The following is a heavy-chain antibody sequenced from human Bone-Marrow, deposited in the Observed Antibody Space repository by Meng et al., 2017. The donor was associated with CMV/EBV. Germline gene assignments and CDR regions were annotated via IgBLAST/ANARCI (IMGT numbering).Heavy chain of an antibody. Sequence: SGFSLSTSGVGVGWIRQPPGKALEWLALIYWNDDKRYSPSLKSRLTITKDTSKNQVVLTMTNMDPVDTATYYCAHTNSYGYGDWFDPWGQGTLVTV. D-gene: IGHD5-18*01. CDR1: GFSLSTSGVG. CDR2: IYWNDDK. V-gene: IGHV2-5*01. J-gene: IGHJ5*02. CDR3: AHTNSYGYGDWFDP.